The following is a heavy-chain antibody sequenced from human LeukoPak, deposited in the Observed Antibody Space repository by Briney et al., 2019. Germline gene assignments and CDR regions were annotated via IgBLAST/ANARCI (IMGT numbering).Heavy chain of an antibody. CDR3: ARHDYGNLPKIDY. CDR1: GGSISSSSYY. J-gene: IGHJ4*02. CDR2: IYYSGST. V-gene: IGHV4-39*01. D-gene: IGHD4-11*01. Sequence: PSETLSLTCTVSGGSISSSSYYWGWIRQPPGKGLEWIGSIYYSGSTYYNPSLKSRVTISVDTSKNQFSLKLSSVTAADTAVYYCARHDYGNLPKIDYWGQGTLVTVSS.